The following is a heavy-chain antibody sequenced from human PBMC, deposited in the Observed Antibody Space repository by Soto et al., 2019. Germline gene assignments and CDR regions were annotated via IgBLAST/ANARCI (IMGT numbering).Heavy chain of an antibody. CDR1: GFTFSTYC. CDR2: ICGDGGGT. J-gene: IGHJ4*02. V-gene: IGHV3-74*01. Sequence: GGSLRLSCAASGFTFSTYCMHWVRQAPGTGLVWVARICGDGGGTDYADSVKGRFTISRDDVKNTLYLQMNSLRDDDTSVYYCVTGSIPWRGMDYWGQGTLVTVSS. CDR3: VTGSIPWRGMDY. D-gene: IGHD3-3*02.